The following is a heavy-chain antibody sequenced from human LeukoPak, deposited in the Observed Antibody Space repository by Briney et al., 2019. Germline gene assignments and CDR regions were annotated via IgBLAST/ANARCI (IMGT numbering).Heavy chain of an antibody. CDR1: GGSYSGYY. D-gene: IGHD3-10*01. CDR2: INHGGST. Sequence: PSETLSLTCAVYGGSYSGYYWSWIRQSPGTGLEWIGEINHGGSTNYNPSLMSRVSISANSSNNHFSLRLSSVTAADTAVYYCARGWYNYVSKTDSWGQGTLVTVSS. CDR3: ARGWYNYVSKTDS. V-gene: IGHV4-34*01. J-gene: IGHJ5*01.